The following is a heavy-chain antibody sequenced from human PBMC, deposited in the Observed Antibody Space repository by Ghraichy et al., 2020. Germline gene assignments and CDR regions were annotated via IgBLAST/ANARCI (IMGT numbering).Heavy chain of an antibody. Sequence: GGSLRLSCATSGFTFSRFWMTWVRQSPVRGLEWVASVTQDGTERFYMDSVKGRFTISKDNAKNSVDLQMNRLRAEDTAIYYCTRVNANYDTADYGGQGTLVTVSS. CDR1: GFTFSRFW. CDR3: TRVNANYDTADY. CDR2: VTQDGTER. D-gene: IGHD3-16*01. J-gene: IGHJ4*02. V-gene: IGHV3-7*01.